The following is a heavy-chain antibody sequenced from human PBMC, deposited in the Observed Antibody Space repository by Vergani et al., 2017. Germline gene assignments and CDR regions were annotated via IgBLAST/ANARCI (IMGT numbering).Heavy chain of an antibody. D-gene: IGHD6-19*01. V-gene: IGHV4-61*08. Sequence: QVQLQESGPGLVKPSQTLSLTCTVSGGSISSGGYYWSWIRQPPGKGLEWIGYIYYSGSTNYNPSLKSRVTISVDTSKNQFSLKLSSVTAADTAVYYCARDNPGYSSGWYDYWGQGTLVTVSS. J-gene: IGHJ4*02. CDR3: ARDNPGYSSGWYDY. CDR1: GGSISSGGYY. CDR2: IYYSGST.